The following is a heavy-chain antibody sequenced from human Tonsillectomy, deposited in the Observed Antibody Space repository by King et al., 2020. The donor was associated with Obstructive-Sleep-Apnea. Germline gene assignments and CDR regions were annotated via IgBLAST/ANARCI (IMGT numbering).Heavy chain of an antibody. V-gene: IGHV3-9*01. J-gene: IGHJ4*02. CDR3: AKDGFPYYILDY. CDR2: ISWNSGSI. CDR1: GFTFDDYA. D-gene: IGHD3-10*01. Sequence: VQLVESGGGLVQPGRSLRLSCAASGFTFDDYAMHWVRQAPGKGLEWVSGISWNSGSIGYADSVKGRFTISRDNAKNSLYLQMNSLRAEDTALYYCAKDGFPYYILDYWGQGTLVTVSS.